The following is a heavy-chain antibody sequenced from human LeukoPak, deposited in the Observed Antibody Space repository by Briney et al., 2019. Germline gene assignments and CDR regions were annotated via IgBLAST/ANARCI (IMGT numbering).Heavy chain of an antibody. V-gene: IGHV3-30*18. CDR2: ILYDGNNK. CDR3: AKGLSYDSSGYYYLNY. J-gene: IGHJ4*02. Sequence: GRSLRLSCAASGFTFSTYGMHWVRHAPGKGLEWVALILYDGNNKYYADSVKGRFTISRDNSKNTLYMQMNSLRAEDTAVYYCAKGLSYDSSGYYYLNYWGQGNLVTVSS. D-gene: IGHD3-22*01. CDR1: GFTFSTYG.